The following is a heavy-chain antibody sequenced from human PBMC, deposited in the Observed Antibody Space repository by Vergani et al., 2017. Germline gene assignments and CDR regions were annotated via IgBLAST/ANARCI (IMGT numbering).Heavy chain of an antibody. J-gene: IGHJ6*02. CDR3: ARGNYDILTGYYYYYGMDV. V-gene: IGHV3-53*02. CDR2: IYSGGST. CDR1: GFTVSSNY. D-gene: IGHD3-9*01. Sequence: EVQLVETGGGLIQPGGSLRLSCAASGFTVSSNYMSWVRQAPGKGLEWVSVIYSGGSTYYADSVKGRFTISRDNSKNTLYLQMNSLRAEDTAVYYCARGNYDILTGYYYYYGMDVWGQGTTVTVSS.